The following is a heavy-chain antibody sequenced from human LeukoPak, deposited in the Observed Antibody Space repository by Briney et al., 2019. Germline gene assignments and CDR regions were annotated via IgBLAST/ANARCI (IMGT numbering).Heavy chain of an antibody. CDR1: GGTFSSYA. Sequence: SVKVSCKASGGTFSSYAISWVRQAPGQGLEWMGGIIPIFGTANYAQKFQGRVTITTDESTSTTYMELSSLRSEDTAVYYCATPRIAAAGLFDYWGQGTLVTVSS. D-gene: IGHD6-13*01. CDR3: ATPRIAAAGLFDY. J-gene: IGHJ4*02. V-gene: IGHV1-69*05. CDR2: IIPIFGTA.